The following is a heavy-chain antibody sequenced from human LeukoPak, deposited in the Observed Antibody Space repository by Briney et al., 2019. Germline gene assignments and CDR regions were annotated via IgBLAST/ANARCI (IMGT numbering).Heavy chain of an antibody. J-gene: IGHJ4*02. CDR2: IRYDGSNK. CDR1: GFTFSSYG. Sequence: GGSLRLSCAASGFTFSSYGMHWVRQAPGKGLEWVAFIRYDGSNKYYADSVKGRFTISRDNSKNTLYLQMNSLRAEDTAVYYCAKDLPYYDSSGYPPFDYWGQGTLVTVSS. V-gene: IGHV3-30*02. CDR3: AKDLPYYDSSGYPPFDY. D-gene: IGHD3-22*01.